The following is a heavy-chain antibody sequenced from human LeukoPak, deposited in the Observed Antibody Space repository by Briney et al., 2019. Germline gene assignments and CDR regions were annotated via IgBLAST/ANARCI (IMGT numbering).Heavy chain of an antibody. J-gene: IGHJ6*02. CDR3: ARIASSSSWSFYYYYGMDV. V-gene: IGHV4-59*01. D-gene: IGHD6-13*01. CDR1: GGSISSYY. Sequence: SETLSLTCTVSGGSISSYYWSWIRQPPGKGLEWIGYIYYSGSTNYNPSLKSRVTISVDTSKNQFSLKLSSVTAADTAVYCCARIASSSSWSFYYYYGMDVWGQGTTVTVSS. CDR2: IYYSGST.